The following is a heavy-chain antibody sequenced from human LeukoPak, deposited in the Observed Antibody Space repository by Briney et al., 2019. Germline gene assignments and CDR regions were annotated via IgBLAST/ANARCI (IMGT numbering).Heavy chain of an antibody. J-gene: IGHJ4*02. CDR3: ARGPGGDSSTLGFDY. D-gene: IGHD6-13*01. CDR1: GFTFSSYA. CDR2: ISSNGGST. V-gene: IGHV3-64*01. Sequence: PGGSLRLSCAASGFTFSSYAMHWVRQAPGKGLEYVSAISSNGGSTYYANSVKGRFTISRDNSKNTLYLQMGSLRAEDMAVYYCARGPGGDSSTLGFDYWGQGTLVTVSS.